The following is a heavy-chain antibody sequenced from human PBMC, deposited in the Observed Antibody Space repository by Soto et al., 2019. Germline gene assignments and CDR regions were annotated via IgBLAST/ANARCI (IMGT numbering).Heavy chain of an antibody. J-gene: IGHJ3*01. V-gene: IGHV1-18*01. CDR2: ISVFNGNT. CDR1: GYTFTGYG. Sequence: QVQLVQSGAEVKKPGASVKVSCKTSGYTFTGYGINWVRQAPGHGLEWMGWISVFNGNTKYGQNIQDRVIMTTDTATSTAYMELRSLRYDDTAVYFCGRDGSGGIIDSWGQGTMLIVSS. D-gene: IGHD2-15*01. CDR3: GRDGSGGIIDS.